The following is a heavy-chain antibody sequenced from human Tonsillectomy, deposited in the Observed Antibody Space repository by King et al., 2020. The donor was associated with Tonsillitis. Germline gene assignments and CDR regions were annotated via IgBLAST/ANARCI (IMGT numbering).Heavy chain of an antibody. CDR3: ARVGIIAVAHFDY. D-gene: IGHD6-19*01. CDR1: GYTFTSYY. J-gene: IGHJ4*02. CDR2: INPSAGST. V-gene: IGHV1-46*01. Sequence: VQLVQSGAEVKKPGASVKVSCKASGYTFTSYYIHWVRQAPGQGLEWMGIINPSAGSTTYAQKFQGRVTMTRDTSTSTVYMELSSLRSEDTAVYYCARVGIIAVAHFDYWGQGTLVTVSS.